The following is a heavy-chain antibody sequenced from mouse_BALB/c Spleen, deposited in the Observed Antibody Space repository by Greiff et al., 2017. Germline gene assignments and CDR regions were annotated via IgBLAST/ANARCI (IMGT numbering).Heavy chain of an antibody. CDR2: IDPENGDT. V-gene: IGHV14-4*02. D-gene: IGHD2-4*01. Sequence: EVKVVESGAELVRSGASVKLSCTASGFNIKDYYMHWVKQRPEQGLEWIGWIDPENGDTEYAPKFQGKATMTADTSSNTAYLQLSSLTSEDTAVYYCNVIYYDYHYAMDYWGQGTSVTVSS. J-gene: IGHJ4*01. CDR1: GFNIKDYY. CDR3: NVIYYDYHYAMDY.